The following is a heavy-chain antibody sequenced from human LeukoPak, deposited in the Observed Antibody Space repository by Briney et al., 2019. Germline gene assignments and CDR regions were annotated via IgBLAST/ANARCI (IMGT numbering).Heavy chain of an antibody. Sequence: PGRSLRLSCAASGFTFSSYAMHWVRQAPGKGLEWVAVISYDGSNKYYADSVKGRFTISRDNSKNTLYLQMNSLNTEDTAVYYCGGHTAMDRISDYWGQGTLVTVSS. D-gene: IGHD5-18*01. CDR2: ISYDGSNK. V-gene: IGHV3-30-3*01. CDR3: GGHTAMDRISDY. J-gene: IGHJ4*02. CDR1: GFTFSSYA.